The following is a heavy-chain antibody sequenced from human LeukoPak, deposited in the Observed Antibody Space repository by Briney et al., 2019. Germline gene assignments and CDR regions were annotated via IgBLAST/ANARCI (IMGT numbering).Heavy chain of an antibody. CDR3: ARELVYSSSSYGY. D-gene: IGHD6-6*01. CDR2: IIPIFGTA. Sequence: ASVKVSCKASGGTFSSYAISWVRQAPGQGLEWMGGIIPIFGTANYAQKFQGRVTITADKSTSTAYMELSSPRSEDTAVYYCARELVYSSSSYGYWGQGTLVTVSS. CDR1: GGTFSSYA. J-gene: IGHJ4*02. V-gene: IGHV1-69*06.